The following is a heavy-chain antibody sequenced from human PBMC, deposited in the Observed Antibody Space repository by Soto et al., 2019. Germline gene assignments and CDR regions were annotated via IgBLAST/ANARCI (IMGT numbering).Heavy chain of an antibody. CDR2: ISRSGSTI. Sequence: QVQLVESGGGLPKPGGSLRLSGAASEFTSSDYYMRWIRQPPGKGLEWVSYISRSGSTIFYADSVKGRFTISRDNAKNSLYLQMNSLRAEDTAVYYCARGAAMAYGMDVWGQGTTVTVSS. D-gene: IGHD5-18*01. J-gene: IGHJ6*02. V-gene: IGHV3-11*01. CDR1: EFTSSDYY. CDR3: ARGAAMAYGMDV.